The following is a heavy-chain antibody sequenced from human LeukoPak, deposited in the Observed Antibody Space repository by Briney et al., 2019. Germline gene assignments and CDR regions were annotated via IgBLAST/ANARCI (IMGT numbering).Heavy chain of an antibody. Sequence: PGGSLRLSCAASGFTFSSYGMHWVRQAPGKGLEWVAVIWYDGSNKYYADSVKGRFTISRDNSKNTLYLQKNSLRAEDTAVYYCARDDGGNGDYGMDVWGQGTTVTVSS. V-gene: IGHV3-33*01. CDR3: ARDDGGNGDYGMDV. D-gene: IGHD4-23*01. J-gene: IGHJ6*02. CDR2: IWYDGSNK. CDR1: GFTFSSYG.